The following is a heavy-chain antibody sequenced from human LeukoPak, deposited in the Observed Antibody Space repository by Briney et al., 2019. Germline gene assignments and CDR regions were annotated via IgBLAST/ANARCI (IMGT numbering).Heavy chain of an antibody. CDR1: GGSISSSSYY. CDR2: IYYSGST. CDR3: ASLYYYDSSGYYQPAYYYGMDV. V-gene: IGHV4-39*01. J-gene: IGHJ6*02. Sequence: EALSLTCTVSGGSISSSSYYWGWIRQPPGKGLEWIGRIYYSGSTYYNPSLKSRVTISVDTSKNQFSLKLRSVTVADTAVYYCASLYYYDSSGYYQPAYYYGMDVWGQGTTVTVSS. D-gene: IGHD3-22*01.